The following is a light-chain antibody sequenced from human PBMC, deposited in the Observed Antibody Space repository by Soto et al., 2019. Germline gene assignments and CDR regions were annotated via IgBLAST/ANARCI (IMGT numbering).Light chain of an antibody. CDR3: SSYAGSNIVV. Sequence: QSVLTQPPSASGSPGQSVTISCTGTSSDVGGYNFVSWYQQHPGKAPKLMIYEVSERPSGVPDRFSGSKSGNTASLTVSGLQAEDEADYYCSSYAGSNIVVFGGGTKLTDL. J-gene: IGLJ2*01. CDR2: EVS. V-gene: IGLV2-8*01. CDR1: SSDVGGYNF.